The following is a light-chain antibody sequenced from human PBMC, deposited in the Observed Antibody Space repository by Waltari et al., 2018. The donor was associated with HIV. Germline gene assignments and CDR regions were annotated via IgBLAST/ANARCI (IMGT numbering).Light chain of an antibody. CDR3: AAWDDSVFGCAV. V-gene: IGLV1-44*01. Sequence: QSLLTQPPTASGTPGQPVMSSCSGSRPVLERNTLNWCKQFTGRAPKLLIFSDDQRPSGVPARFSASRSGSSSSLAISGLQSEDEAHYYCAAWDDSVFGCAVFGGGTRLTVL. CDR2: SDD. J-gene: IGLJ2*01. CDR1: RPVLERNT.